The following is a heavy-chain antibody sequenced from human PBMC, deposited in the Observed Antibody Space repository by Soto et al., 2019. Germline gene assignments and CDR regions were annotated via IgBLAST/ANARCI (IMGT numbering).Heavy chain of an antibody. J-gene: IGHJ4*02. V-gene: IGHV3-30*18. Sequence: GGSLRLSCAASGFTFSSYGMHWVRQAPGKGLEWVAVISYDGSNKYYADSVKGRFTISRDNSKNTLYLQMNSLRAEDTAVYYCAKDRSRDYYDSSGYYDYYFDYWGQGTLVTVSS. CDR1: GFTFSSYG. CDR2: ISYDGSNK. CDR3: AKDRSRDYYDSSGYYDYYFDY. D-gene: IGHD3-22*01.